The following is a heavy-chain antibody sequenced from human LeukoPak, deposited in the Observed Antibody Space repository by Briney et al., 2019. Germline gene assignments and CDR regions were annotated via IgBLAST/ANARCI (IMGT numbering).Heavy chain of an antibody. CDR1: GFTLSTYW. CDR2: IKQDGSEK. Sequence: GGSLRLSCAASGFTLSTYWMSWVRQAPGKGLEWVANIKQDGSEKYYVDSVKGRFTISRDNAKNSLYLQMNSLRVEDTATYYCVKGATVTTRPNFDYWGQGTVVTVSS. CDR3: VKGATVTTRPNFDY. V-gene: IGHV3-7*03. J-gene: IGHJ4*02. D-gene: IGHD4-17*01.